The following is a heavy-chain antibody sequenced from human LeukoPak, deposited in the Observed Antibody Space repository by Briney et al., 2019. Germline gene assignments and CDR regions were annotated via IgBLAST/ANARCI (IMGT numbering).Heavy chain of an antibody. CDR2: INPNSGGT. J-gene: IGHJ4*02. D-gene: IGHD3-22*01. CDR3: ARGASSYYDSSDYFDY. CDR1: GYTFTGYY. Sequence: GASVKVSCKASGYTFTGYYIHCVRQAPGQGLEWMGWINPNSGGTNYAQKFQGRVTMTRDTSISTAYMELSRLRSDDTAVYYCARGASSYYDSSDYFDYWGQGTLVTVSS. V-gene: IGHV1-2*02.